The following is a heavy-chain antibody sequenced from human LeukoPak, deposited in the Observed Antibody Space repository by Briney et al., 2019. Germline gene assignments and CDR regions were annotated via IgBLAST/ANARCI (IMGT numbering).Heavy chain of an antibody. CDR1: GFTFSSYA. J-gene: IGHJ4*02. CDR2: ISYDGSNK. D-gene: IGHD2-2*01. V-gene: IGHV3-30-3*01. CDR3: ARVPLRYGVVPAAMNY. Sequence: PGGSLRLSCAASGFTFSSYAMHWVRQAPGKGLEWVAVISYDGSNKYYADSVKGRFTISRDNSKNTLYLQMNSLRAEDTAVYYCARVPLRYGVVPAAMNYWGQGTLVTVSS.